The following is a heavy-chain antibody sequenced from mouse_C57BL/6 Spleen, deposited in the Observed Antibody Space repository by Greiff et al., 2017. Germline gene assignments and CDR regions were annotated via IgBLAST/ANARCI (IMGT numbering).Heavy chain of an antibody. D-gene: IGHD2-4*01. J-gene: IGHJ4*01. CDR2: INPGSGGT. CDR3: ARSYDYDGYYAMDY. V-gene: IGHV1-54*01. CDR1: GYAFTNYL. Sequence: QVQLQQSGAELVRPGTSVKVSCKASGYAFTNYLIEWVKQRPGQGLEWIGVINPGSGGTNYNEKFKGKAKLTADKSSSTAYMQLSSLTSEDSAVYFCARSYDYDGYYAMDYWGQGTSVTVSS.